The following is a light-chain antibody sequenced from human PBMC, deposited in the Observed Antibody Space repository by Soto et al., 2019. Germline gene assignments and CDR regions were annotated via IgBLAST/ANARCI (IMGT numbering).Light chain of an antibody. V-gene: IGKV1-5*01. CDR2: DAS. Sequence: DIQMTQSPSTLAASLGDRVTITCRASQSISSWLAWYQQKPGKAPKLLIYDASSLESGVPSRFRGSGSGTEFTLTISSLQPDDFEPYYCQQYNSYRLTFGGGTKVDIK. CDR1: QSISSW. J-gene: IGKJ4*01. CDR3: QQYNSYRLT.